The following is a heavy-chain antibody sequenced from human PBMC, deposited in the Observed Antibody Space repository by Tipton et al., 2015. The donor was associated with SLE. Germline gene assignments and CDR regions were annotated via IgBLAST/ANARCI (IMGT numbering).Heavy chain of an antibody. Sequence: TLSLTCAVYGGALSGYYLTWIRQSPGKGLEWIGDINDSGGTYSNPSLNSRLTVSIDTSKKHFSLKLTSVTTADTGVYFCARVFTNAFDYWGQGALVTVSS. J-gene: IGHJ4*02. V-gene: IGHV4-34*01. D-gene: IGHD2-8*01. CDR3: ARVFTNAFDY. CDR1: GGALSGYY. CDR2: INDSGGT.